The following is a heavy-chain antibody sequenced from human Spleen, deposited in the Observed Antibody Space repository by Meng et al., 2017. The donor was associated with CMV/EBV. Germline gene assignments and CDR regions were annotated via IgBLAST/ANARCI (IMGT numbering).Heavy chain of an antibody. V-gene: IGHV3-23*01. CDR3: ANSRLGGYYYYYGMDV. Sequence: GGSLRLSCAASGFTFSSYWMSWVRQAPGKGLGWVSAISGSGGSTYYADSVKGRFTISRDNSKNTLYLQMNTLRADDTAVYYCANSRLGGYYYYYGMDVWGQGTTVTVSS. D-gene: IGHD2-15*01. J-gene: IGHJ6*02. CDR2: ISGSGGST. CDR1: GFTFSSYW.